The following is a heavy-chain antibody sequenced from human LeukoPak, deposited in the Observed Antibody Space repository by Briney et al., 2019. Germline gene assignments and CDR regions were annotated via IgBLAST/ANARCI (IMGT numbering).Heavy chain of an antibody. CDR3: ARGPPKYDSSGYYYHGSNWFDP. D-gene: IGHD3-22*01. CDR2: INPSGGST. V-gene: IGHV1-46*01. J-gene: IGHJ5*02. CDR1: GYTFTSYY. Sequence: ASVKVSCKASGYTFTSYYMHWVRQAPGQGLEWMGIINPSGGSTSYAQKFQGRVTITRNTSISTAYMELSSLRSEDTAVYYCARGPPKYDSSGYYYHGSNWFDPWGQGTLVTVSS.